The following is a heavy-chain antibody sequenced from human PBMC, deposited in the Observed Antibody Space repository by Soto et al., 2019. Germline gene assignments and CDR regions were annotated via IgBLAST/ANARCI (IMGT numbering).Heavy chain of an antibody. J-gene: IGHJ3*02. Sequence: ASVKVSCKASGYTFTSYAMHWVRQAPGQRLEWMGWINAGNGNTKYSQKFQGRVTITRDTSASTAYMELSSLRSEDTAVYYCARGYITGTTSNAFDIRGQGTMVTVSS. D-gene: IGHD1-7*01. V-gene: IGHV1-3*01. CDR2: INAGNGNT. CDR3: ARGYITGTTSNAFDI. CDR1: GYTFTSYA.